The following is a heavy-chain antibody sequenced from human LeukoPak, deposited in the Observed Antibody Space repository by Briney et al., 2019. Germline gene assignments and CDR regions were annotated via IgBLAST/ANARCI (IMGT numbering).Heavy chain of an antibody. Sequence: PGGSLRLSCAASGFTFSSYAMHWVRQAPGKGLEWVAVISYDGSNKYYADSVKGRFTISRDNSKNTLYLQMNSLRAEDTAVYYCARDYSSRSQWELLLDYWGQGTLVTVSS. V-gene: IGHV3-30*04. CDR2: ISYDGSNK. J-gene: IGHJ4*02. CDR1: GFTFSSYA. CDR3: ARDYSSRSQWELLLDY. D-gene: IGHD1-26*01.